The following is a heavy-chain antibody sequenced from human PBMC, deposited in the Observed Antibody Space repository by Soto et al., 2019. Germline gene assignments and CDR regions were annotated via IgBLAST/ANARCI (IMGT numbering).Heavy chain of an antibody. Sequence: GGSLRLSCAASGFTFSSYAMHWVRQAPGKGLEWVAVISYDGSNKYYADSVKGRFTISRDNSKNTLYLHMNSLRAEDTAVYYCARGWVERLPRQPPSDYWGQGTLVTVSS. CDR3: ARGWVERLPRQPPSDY. D-gene: IGHD3-3*01. CDR2: ISYDGSNK. CDR1: GFTFSSYA. J-gene: IGHJ4*02. V-gene: IGHV3-30-3*01.